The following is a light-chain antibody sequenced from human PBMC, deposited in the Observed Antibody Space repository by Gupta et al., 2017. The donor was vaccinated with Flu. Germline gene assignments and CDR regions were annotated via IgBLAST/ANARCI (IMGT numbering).Light chain of an antibody. J-gene: IGKJ1*01. Sequence: RMTQSPSSFSASTGDRVTITRRASQHISSYLAWYQQTPGKAPMLLIYAASSLQSGVPSRFSGSGSGTDFTLTISSLQPEDFATYYCQQDDSYPLTFGHGTKVDIK. CDR3: QQDDSYPLT. V-gene: IGKV1-8*01. CDR2: AAS. CDR1: QHISSY.